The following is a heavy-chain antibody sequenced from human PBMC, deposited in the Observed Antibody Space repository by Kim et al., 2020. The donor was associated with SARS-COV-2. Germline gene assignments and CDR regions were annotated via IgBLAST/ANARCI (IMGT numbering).Heavy chain of an antibody. J-gene: IGHJ6*03. CDR2: ISYDGSNK. CDR1: GFIFSSYA. CDR3: ARDGSWHPRYYYYYMDV. Sequence: GGSLRLSCAASGFIFSSYAMHWVRQAPGKGLEWVAVISYDGSNKYYADSVKGRFTISRDNSKNTLYLQMNSLRAEDTAVYYCARDGSWHPRYYYYYMDVWGDRETVTVSS. V-gene: IGHV3-30-3*01. D-gene: IGHD6-13*01.